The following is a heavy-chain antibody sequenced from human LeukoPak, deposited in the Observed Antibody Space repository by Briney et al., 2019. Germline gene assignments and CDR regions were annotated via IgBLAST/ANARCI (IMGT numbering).Heavy chain of an antibody. CDR3: ARSGLRLGELSNNFDY. D-gene: IGHD3-16*02. Sequence: SETLSLTCTVSGGSISSSSYYWGWIRQPPGKGLEWIGSIYYSGSTYYNPSLKSRVTISVDTSKNQFSLKLSSVTAADTAVYYCARSGLRLGELSNNFDYWGQGTLVTVSS. CDR2: IYYSGST. V-gene: IGHV4-39*01. J-gene: IGHJ4*02. CDR1: GGSISSSSYY.